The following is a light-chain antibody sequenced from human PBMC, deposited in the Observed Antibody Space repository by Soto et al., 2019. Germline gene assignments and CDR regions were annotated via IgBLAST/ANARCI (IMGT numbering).Light chain of an antibody. CDR2: EVT. V-gene: IGLV2-23*02. CDR3: CSFAGDSTVI. CDR1: SSDVGSYNF. Sequence: QPVLTQPASVSGSPGQSITISCTGTSSDVGSYNFVSWYQQQPGKAPKLMIYEVTKRPSGVSNRFSASKSGNTASLIISGLQAEDEADYYCCSFAGDSTVIFGGGTKVTVL. J-gene: IGLJ2*01.